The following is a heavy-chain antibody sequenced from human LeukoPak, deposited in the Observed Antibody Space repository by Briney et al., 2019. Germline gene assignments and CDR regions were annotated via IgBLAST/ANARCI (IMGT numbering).Heavy chain of an antibody. Sequence: AGGSLRLSCAASGFTFSSYWMSWVRQAPGKGLEWVSYISSSGSTIYYADSVKGRFTISRDNAKNSLYLQMNSLRAEDTAVYYCARDRGGSYSNYWGQGTLVTVSS. CDR2: ISSSGSTI. V-gene: IGHV3-48*04. D-gene: IGHD1-26*01. CDR3: ARDRGGSYSNY. J-gene: IGHJ4*02. CDR1: GFTFSSYW.